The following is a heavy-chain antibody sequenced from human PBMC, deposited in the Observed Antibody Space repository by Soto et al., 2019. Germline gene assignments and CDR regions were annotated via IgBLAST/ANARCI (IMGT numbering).Heavy chain of an antibody. CDR2: IYHTGTT. CDR3: ARGLRGPAASLPGVLDP. V-gene: IGHV4-30-2*01. J-gene: IGHJ5*02. Sequence: QVQLQEAGSRLVKTSETLSLTCTVSGGAFSSGGFAWTWIRQPPKKGLEWIGYIYHTGTTSYNPSLRSRVTISVDRSRHQSSLKLTSVTAADTAMYCCARGLRGPAASLPGVLDPWGQGTLVTVSS. D-gene: IGHD2-2*01. CDR1: GGAFSSGGFA.